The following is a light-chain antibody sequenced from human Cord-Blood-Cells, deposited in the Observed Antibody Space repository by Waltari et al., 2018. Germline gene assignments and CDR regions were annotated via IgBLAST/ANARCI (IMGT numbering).Light chain of an antibody. J-gene: IGLJ1*01. CDR3: SSYTSSSTYV. V-gene: IGLV2-14*01. Sequence: QSALPPPASVSGSPGQAIPIPCTGTSRDGGGSNYVSWYQQHPGKAPKRMIYDVSNRPSGVSNRFSGSKSGNTASLTISGLQAEDEADYYCSSYTSSSTYVFGTGTKVTVL. CDR2: DVS. CDR1: SRDGGGSNY.